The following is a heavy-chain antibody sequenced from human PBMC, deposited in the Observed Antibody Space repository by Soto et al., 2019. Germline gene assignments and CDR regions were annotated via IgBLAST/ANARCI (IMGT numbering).Heavy chain of an antibody. Sequence: ASVKVSCKASGYTFTSYGISWVRQAPGQGLEWMGWISAYNGNTNYAQKLQGRVTMTTDTSTSTAYMELRSLRSDDTAVYYCARDGRQWLVQGSPLEYYYGMDVWGQGTTVTVYS. CDR3: ARDGRQWLVQGSPLEYYYGMDV. D-gene: IGHD6-19*01. CDR2: ISAYNGNT. CDR1: GYTFTSYG. V-gene: IGHV1-18*01. J-gene: IGHJ6*02.